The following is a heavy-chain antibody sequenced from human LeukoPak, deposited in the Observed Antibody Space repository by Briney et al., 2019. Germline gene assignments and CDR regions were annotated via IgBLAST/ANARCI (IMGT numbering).Heavy chain of an antibody. CDR1: GYTFTSYG. J-gene: IGHJ6*03. D-gene: IGHD3-10*01. CDR2: ISTYNGNT. V-gene: IGHV1-18*04. CDR3: ARGLGSGSIYYYMDV. Sequence: GASVKVSCKASGYTFTSYGISWVRQAPGQGLEWMGWISTYNGNTKHAQKLQDRVTMTTDTSTSTAYMELRSLRSDDTAVYYCARGLGSGSIYYYMDVWGKGTTVTVSS.